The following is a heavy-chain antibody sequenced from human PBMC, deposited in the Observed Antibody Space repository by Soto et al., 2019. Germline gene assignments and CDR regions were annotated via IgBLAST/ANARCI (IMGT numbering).Heavy chain of an antibody. Sequence: SETLSLTCTVSGGSISGSSYYWGWIRQPPGKGLYWIGNIYYGGNTYYNPSLKSRVTISVDTSKNQFSLKLSSVTATDTAVYYCARSRGHLGELSLDYWGQGTLVTVSS. D-gene: IGHD3-16*02. CDR2: IYYGGNT. V-gene: IGHV4-39*01. J-gene: IGHJ4*02. CDR1: GGSISGSSYY. CDR3: ARSRGHLGELSLDY.